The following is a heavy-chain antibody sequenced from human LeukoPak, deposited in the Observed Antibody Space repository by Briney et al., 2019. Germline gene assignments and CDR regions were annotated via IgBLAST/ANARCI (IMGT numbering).Heavy chain of an antibody. CDR2: ISGSGGST. CDR1: GFTFSSYW. Sequence: GGSLRLSCAASGFTFSSYWMTWVRQAPGKGLEWVSAISGSGGSTYYADSVKGRFTISRDNSKNTLYLQMNSLRAEDTAVYYCARGIDESWHDDYWGQGTLVTVSS. D-gene: IGHD2-15*01. V-gene: IGHV3-23*01. CDR3: ARGIDESWHDDY. J-gene: IGHJ4*02.